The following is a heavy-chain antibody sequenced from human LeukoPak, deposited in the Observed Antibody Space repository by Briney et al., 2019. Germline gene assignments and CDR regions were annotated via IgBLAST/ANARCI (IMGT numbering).Heavy chain of an antibody. Sequence: GASVKVSCKASGYTFTGYYMHWVRQAPGQGLEWMGRINPNSGGTNYAQKFQGRVTMTRDTSISTAYMELSRLRSDDTAVYYCARDSGWSTPPFDYWGQGTLVTVSS. J-gene: IGHJ4*02. D-gene: IGHD6-19*01. CDR3: ARDSGWSTPPFDY. CDR1: GYTFTGYY. CDR2: INPNSGGT. V-gene: IGHV1-2*06.